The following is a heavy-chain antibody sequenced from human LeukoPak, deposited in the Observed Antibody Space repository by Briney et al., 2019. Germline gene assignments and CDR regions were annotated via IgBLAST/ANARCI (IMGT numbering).Heavy chain of an antibody. J-gene: IGHJ4*02. CDR3: ARSLTGNFDY. V-gene: IGHV4-59*01. CDR1: IDPIHYEQ. D-gene: IGHD3-9*01. Sequence: SETLSLTCTVYIDPIHYEQWSSIPQTPGYGLEWIGYIFYSGSTDYNPSHKRRVTISVDTSKNQFALKLSSVTASDTAVYYCARSLTGNFDYWGQGTLVTVSS. CDR2: IFYSGST.